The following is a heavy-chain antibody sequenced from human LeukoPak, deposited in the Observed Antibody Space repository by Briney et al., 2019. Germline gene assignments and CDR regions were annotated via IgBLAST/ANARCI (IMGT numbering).Heavy chain of an antibody. CDR1: GFSLSTSGMC. CDR3: ARIFYGSGSYYVGYYFDY. D-gene: IGHD3-10*01. CDR2: IDWDDDK. J-gene: IGHJ4*02. Sequence: SGPTLVNPTQTLTLTCTFSGFSLSTSGMCVSWIRQPPGKALEWLALIDWDDDKYYSTSLKTRLTISKDTSKNQVVLTMTNMDPVNTATHYCARIFYGSGSYYVGYYFDYWGQGTLVTVSS. V-gene: IGHV2-70*01.